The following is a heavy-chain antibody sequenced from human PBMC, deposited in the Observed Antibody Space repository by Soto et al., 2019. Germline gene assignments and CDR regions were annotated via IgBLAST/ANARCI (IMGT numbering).Heavy chain of an antibody. V-gene: IGHV1-18*04. Sequence: ASVKVSCKASGYTFTNNGISWVRQAPGQGPEWMGWISPHNGNTNYAQSFQGRVTMTTDTSTSTAYMELRSLRYDDTAVYYCGRESYESSGPSVYWGHGPLVIVSS. CDR3: GRESYESSGPSVY. CDR1: GYTFTNNG. J-gene: IGHJ4*01. D-gene: IGHD3-22*01. CDR2: ISPHNGNT.